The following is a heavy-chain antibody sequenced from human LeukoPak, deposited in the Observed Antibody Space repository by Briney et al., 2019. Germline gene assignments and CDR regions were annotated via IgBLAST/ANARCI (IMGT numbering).Heavy chain of an antibody. Sequence: QSGGSLRLSCAASEFTFVRYAMNWVRQAPGKGLEWVSYISSSSFKIAYADSVKGRFTISRDNSKNSLYLQMDSLRVEDTAVYYCVRDPSYGSSWYYYMDVWGKGTTVTVSS. J-gene: IGHJ6*03. CDR3: VRDPSYGSSWYYYMDV. CDR1: EFTFVRYA. D-gene: IGHD6-13*01. CDR2: ISSSSFKI. V-gene: IGHV3-48*04.